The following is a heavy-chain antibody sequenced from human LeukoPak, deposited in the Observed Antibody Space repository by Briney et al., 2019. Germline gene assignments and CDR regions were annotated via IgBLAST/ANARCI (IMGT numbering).Heavy chain of an antibody. J-gene: IGHJ4*02. CDR3: ARGRGWVDH. D-gene: IGHD3-16*01. Sequence: GGSLRLSCAASGFSFTAYAMSWFRQAPGKGLEWVANIHDDGTVKNYLDSVKGRFTISRDDARNSVSLQLTRLRADDTALYYCARGRGWVDHWGQGTLVTVSS. CDR1: GFSFTAYA. CDR2: IHDDGTVK. V-gene: IGHV3-7*01.